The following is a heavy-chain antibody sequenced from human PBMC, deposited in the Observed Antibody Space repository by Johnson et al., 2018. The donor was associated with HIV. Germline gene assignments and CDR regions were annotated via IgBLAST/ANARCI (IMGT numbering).Heavy chain of an antibody. V-gene: IGHV3-20*04. CDR2: INWNDGSRT. J-gene: IGHJ3*01. Sequence: VQLVESGGRVVRPGGSLRLSCAASGFTFEDYGMSWVREAPGKGLEWVSGINWNDGSRTTYADSVRGRFTISRDNAKYTVDLQMNSLRVEDTAVYYCAKVDCGGDTCAGYDPFDLWGQGTLVTVSS. CDR1: GFTFEDYG. D-gene: IGHD2-21*01. CDR3: AKVDCGGDTCAGYDPFDL.